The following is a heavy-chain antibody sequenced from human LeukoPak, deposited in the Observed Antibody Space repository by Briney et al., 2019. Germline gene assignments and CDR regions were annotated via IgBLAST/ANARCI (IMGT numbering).Heavy chain of an antibody. J-gene: IGHJ4*02. D-gene: IGHD4-17*01. CDR3: ARAYGDLAY. CDR1: GFAFSSYA. V-gene: IGHV3-23*01. CDR2: IGNTGGDA. Sequence: GGSLRLSCAAPGFAFSSYAMTWVRRAPGKGLEWVSTIGNTGGDAYYADSVKGRFTISRDNSKNTLYLQMNTLRPEDTAVYYCARAYGDLAYWGQGTLVTVSS.